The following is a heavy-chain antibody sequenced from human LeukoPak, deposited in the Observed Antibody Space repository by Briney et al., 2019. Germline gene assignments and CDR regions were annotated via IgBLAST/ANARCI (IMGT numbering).Heavy chain of an antibody. J-gene: IGHJ6*02. CDR1: GYTFTSYG. V-gene: IGHV1-18*01. D-gene: IGHD2-15*01. CDR3: ARVFYQGDCSGGRCYEGNNYYYGMDV. Sequence: ASVKVSCKASGYTFTSYGISWVRQAPGQGLEWMGWISAYNGNTNYAQKLQGRVTMTTDTSTTTAYLELSSLRSDDTAVYYCARVFYQGDCSGGRCYEGNNYYYGMDVWGQGTTVTVSS. CDR2: ISAYNGNT.